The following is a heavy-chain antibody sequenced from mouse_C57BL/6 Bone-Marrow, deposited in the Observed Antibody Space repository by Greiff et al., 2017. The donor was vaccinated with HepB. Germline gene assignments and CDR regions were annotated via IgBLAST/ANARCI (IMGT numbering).Heavy chain of an antibody. J-gene: IGHJ3*01. CDR1: GYTFTSYW. CDR2: IYPSDSET. D-gene: IGHD1-1*01. Sequence: QVQLQQPGAELVRPGSSVKLSCKASGYTFTSYWMDWVKQRPGQGLEWIGNIYPSDSETHYNQKFKDKATLTVDKSSSTAYMQLSSLTSEDSAVYYCARYGNYYGSSPAWFAYWGQGTLVTVSA. V-gene: IGHV1-61*01. CDR3: ARYGNYYGSSPAWFAY.